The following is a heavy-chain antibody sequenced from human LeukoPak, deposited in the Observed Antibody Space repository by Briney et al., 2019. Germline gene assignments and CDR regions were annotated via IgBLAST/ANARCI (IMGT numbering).Heavy chain of an antibody. V-gene: IGHV3-30*14. CDR3: AREKFDS. CDR2: VSYEGTIR. CDR1: GFAFSNFA. J-gene: IGHJ5*01. Sequence: GGSLRLPCAASGFAFSNFAMHWVRQAPGKGLEWVAVVSYEGTIRYYTDSAKGRFTISRDNSNNIISLQMNNMTTEDTATYYCAREKFDSWGQGTLVTVSP.